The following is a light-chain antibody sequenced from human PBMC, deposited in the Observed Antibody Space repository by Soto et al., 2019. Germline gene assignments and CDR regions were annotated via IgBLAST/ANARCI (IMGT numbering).Light chain of an antibody. J-gene: IGLJ2*01. CDR1: SSNIGSNA. CDR2: IPH. CDR3: AALDESLKGV. V-gene: IGLV1-44*01. Sequence: QSVLTQPPSASGTPGQRVTISCSGSSSNIGSNAVNWYQQLPGTAPKLLIYIPHQRASGVRDRFYGSNSGTSASLAISGLQSEDEADYYCAALDESLKGVCGGGTKVTVL.